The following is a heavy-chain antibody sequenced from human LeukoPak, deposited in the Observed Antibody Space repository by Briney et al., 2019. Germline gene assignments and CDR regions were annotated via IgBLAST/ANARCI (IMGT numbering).Heavy chain of an antibody. CDR3: ARPRYYYDSSGYGY. CDR1: GYTFTSYG. J-gene: IGHJ4*02. D-gene: IGHD3-22*01. V-gene: IGHV1-18*01. Sequence: ASVKVSCKASGYTFTSYGISWVRQAPGQGLEWMGWISAYNGNTNYAQKLQGRVTMTTDTSTSTAYMELRSLRSDDTAVYYCARPRYYYDSSGYGYWGQGTLVTVSS. CDR2: ISAYNGNT.